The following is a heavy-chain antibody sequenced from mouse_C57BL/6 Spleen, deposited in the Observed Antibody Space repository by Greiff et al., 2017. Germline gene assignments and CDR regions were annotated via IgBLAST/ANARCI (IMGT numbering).Heavy chain of an antibody. V-gene: IGHV14-3*01. D-gene: IGHD3-2*02. CDR3: ARKGFLSFDFGC. Sequence: EVQLKESVAELVRPGASVKLSCTASGFTFTNTYMHWVKQRPEQGLEWIGRIDPANGNTKYATKFQGKATITADTSSNTAYLQLSSLTSEDTAIYYWARKGFLSFDFGCRGQGTTLTVST. CDR1: GFTFTNTY. J-gene: IGHJ2*01. CDR2: IDPANGNT.